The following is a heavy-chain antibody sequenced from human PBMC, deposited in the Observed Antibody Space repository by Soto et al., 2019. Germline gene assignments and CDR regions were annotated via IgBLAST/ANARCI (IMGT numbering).Heavy chain of an antibody. V-gene: IGHV5-10-1*01. J-gene: IGHJ6*02. CDR2: IDPSDSYT. CDR1: GYSFTSYW. CDR3: ARFRDIVVVPAANYYYYGMDV. Sequence: GESLKISCKGSGYSFTSYWISWVRQMPGKGLEWMGRIDPSDSYTNYSPSFQGHVTISADKSISTAYLQWSSLKASDTAMYYCARFRDIVVVPAANYYYYGMDVWGQGTTVTVS. D-gene: IGHD2-2*01.